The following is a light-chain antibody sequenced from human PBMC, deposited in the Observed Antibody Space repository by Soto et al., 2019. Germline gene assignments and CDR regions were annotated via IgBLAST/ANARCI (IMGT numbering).Light chain of an antibody. V-gene: IGKV3-11*01. CDR3: QQRRSWPIT. CDR1: QSVSSSY. CDR2: DTS. J-gene: IGKJ5*01. Sequence: EIVLTQSPGTLSLSPGERATLSCRASQSVSSSYLAWYQQKPGQPPRLLIYDTSNRATGIPARFSGSGSGTDFTLTISSLEPEDFAVYYCQQRRSWPITFGQGTRLEIK.